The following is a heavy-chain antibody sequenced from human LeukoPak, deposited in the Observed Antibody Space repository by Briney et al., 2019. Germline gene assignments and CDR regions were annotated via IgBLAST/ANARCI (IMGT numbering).Heavy chain of an antibody. Sequence: ASVKVSCKASGYTFTSYDINWVRQATGQGLEGMGWMNPNSGNTGYAQKFQGRVTMTRNTSISTAYMELSSLRSEDTAVYYCARDIGYSYGGGPDVWGQGTTVTVSS. CDR1: GYTFTSYD. CDR3: ARDIGYSYGGGPDV. D-gene: IGHD5-18*01. V-gene: IGHV1-8*01. CDR2: MNPNSGNT. J-gene: IGHJ6*02.